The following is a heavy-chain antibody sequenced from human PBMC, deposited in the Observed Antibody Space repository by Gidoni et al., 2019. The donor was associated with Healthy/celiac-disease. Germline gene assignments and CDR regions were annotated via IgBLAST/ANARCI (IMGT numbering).Heavy chain of an antibody. CDR1: GGSFSGYY. J-gene: IGHJ4*02. D-gene: IGHD6-6*01. V-gene: IGHV4-34*01. CDR3: ARVLEYSSSSGFDY. Sequence: QVQLQQWGAGLLKPSETLSLTCAVYGGSFSGYYWSWIRQPPGKGLEWIGEINHSGSTNYNPSLKSRVTISVDTSKNQFSLKLSSVTAADTAVHYCARVLEYSSSSGFDYWGQGTLVTVSS. CDR2: INHSGST.